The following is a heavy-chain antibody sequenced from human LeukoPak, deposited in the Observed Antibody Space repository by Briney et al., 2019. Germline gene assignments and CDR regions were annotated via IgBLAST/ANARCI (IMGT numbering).Heavy chain of an antibody. Sequence: GGSLRLSCAASGFTFSSYAMSWVRRAPGKGLEWVSAISGSGGSTYYADSVKGRFTISRDNSKNTLYLQMNSLRAEDTAVYYCAKATGIAVAVAVDYWGQGTLVTVSS. CDR1: GFTFSSYA. CDR2: ISGSGGST. V-gene: IGHV3-23*01. J-gene: IGHJ4*02. CDR3: AKATGIAVAVAVDY. D-gene: IGHD6-19*01.